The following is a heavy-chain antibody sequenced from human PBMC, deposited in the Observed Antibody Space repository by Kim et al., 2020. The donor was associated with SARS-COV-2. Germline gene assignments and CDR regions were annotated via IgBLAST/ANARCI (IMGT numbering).Heavy chain of an antibody. D-gene: IGHD3-10*01. J-gene: IGHJ4*02. Sequence: GGSLRLSCAASGFTFSSYGMHWVRQAPGKGLEWVAVISYDGSNKFYADSVKGRFTISRDNSKNTLDLQMNSLRAEDTAVYYCAKRVTAHGYYFDYWGQGTLVTVSS. CDR1: GFTFSSYG. CDR3: AKRVTAHGYYFDY. V-gene: IGHV3-30*18. CDR2: ISYDGSNK.